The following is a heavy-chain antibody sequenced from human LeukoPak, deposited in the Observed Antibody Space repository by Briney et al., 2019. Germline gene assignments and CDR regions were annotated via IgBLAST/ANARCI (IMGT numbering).Heavy chain of an antibody. CDR1: GFTFSSYA. CDR2: ISGSGGST. J-gene: IGHJ3*02. Sequence: TGGSLRLSCAASGFTFSSYAMSWVRQAPGKGLEWVSAISGSGGSTYYADSEKGRFTISRDNSKNTLYLQMNSLRAEDTAVYYCARPYYYDSSGYYPGAFDIWGQGTMVTVSS. V-gene: IGHV3-23*01. D-gene: IGHD3-22*01. CDR3: ARPYYYDSSGYYPGAFDI.